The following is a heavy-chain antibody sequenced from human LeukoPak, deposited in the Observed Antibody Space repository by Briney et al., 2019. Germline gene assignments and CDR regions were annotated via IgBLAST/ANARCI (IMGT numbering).Heavy chain of an antibody. J-gene: IGHJ4*02. CDR2: IYYSKNT. Sequence: PSETLSLTRTASGGSISSSSAYWGWIRQPPGKGLEWIGSIYYSKNTYYNPSLKSRVTISADTSKNQFSLTLGSVSATDTAVYYCVSPRGFSYGYFDYWGQGTLVTVSS. CDR3: VSPRGFSYGYFDY. CDR1: GGSISSSSAY. D-gene: IGHD5-18*01. V-gene: IGHV4-39*01.